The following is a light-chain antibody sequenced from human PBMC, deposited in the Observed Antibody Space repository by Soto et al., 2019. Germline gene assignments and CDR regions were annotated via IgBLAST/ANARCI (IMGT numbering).Light chain of an antibody. CDR2: GAT. J-gene: IGKJ1*01. V-gene: IGKV3-20*01. Sequence: EIVLTHSPGTLSLSPWERATLSCRASQNVSGSYLAWYQQKPGQAPRLLIYGATTRATGMPARFSGSGSGTEFTLTISSLQSEDFAVYDCQHYGSSQTFGQGTKVDIK. CDR1: QNVSGSY. CDR3: QHYGSSQT.